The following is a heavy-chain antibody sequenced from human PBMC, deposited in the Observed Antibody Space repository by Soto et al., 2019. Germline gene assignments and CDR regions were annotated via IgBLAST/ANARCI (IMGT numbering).Heavy chain of an antibody. CDR3: AIGSVVVMGAATGGLIY. CDR1: GGTFCSHG. V-gene: IGHV1-69*06. D-gene: IGHD2-21*01. CDR2: IITMFGTP. Sequence: QVQLVQSGAEVKKPWSSVKVSCKASGGTFCSHGITWVRQAPGQGLEWMGGIITMFGTPKYAQRFQGRVSITADKSTTTGYMELISLKSEVTAVYYCAIGSVVVMGAATGGLIYWGQGALVTVSS. J-gene: IGHJ4*02.